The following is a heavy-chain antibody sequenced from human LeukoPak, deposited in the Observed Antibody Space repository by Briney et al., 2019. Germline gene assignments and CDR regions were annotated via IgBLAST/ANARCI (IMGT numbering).Heavy chain of an antibody. CDR3: ARDYSSWSAHDAFDI. J-gene: IGHJ3*02. CDR1: GDSVNSNKYY. Sequence: SETLSLTCSVSGDSVNSNKYYWGWVRQTPEKGLEWIGSVYFTGSTQYNPSLKSRVTISVDTSKNQFSLKLSSVTAADTAVYYCARDYSSWSAHDAFDIWGQGTMVTVSS. D-gene: IGHD6-13*01. CDR2: VYFTGST. V-gene: IGHV4-39*07.